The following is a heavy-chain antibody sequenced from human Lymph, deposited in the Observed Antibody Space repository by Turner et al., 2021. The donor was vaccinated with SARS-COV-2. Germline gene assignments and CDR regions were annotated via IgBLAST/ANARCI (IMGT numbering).Heavy chain of an antibody. J-gene: IGHJ6*02. CDR1: GGIFNSYA. V-gene: IGHV1-69*01. Sequence: QMQLVQSGAEVKKPGSSVKVSCKASGGIFNSYAISWVRQAPGQGLEWMGGIIPSVGTANYEKKFQGRVTISADESTSTAYMELSSLRSEDTAVYYWARDLSPSRVVVVPAARSRYYYGMDVWGQGTTVTVSS. CDR2: IIPSVGTA. D-gene: IGHD2-2*01. CDR3: ARDLSPSRVVVVPAARSRYYYGMDV.